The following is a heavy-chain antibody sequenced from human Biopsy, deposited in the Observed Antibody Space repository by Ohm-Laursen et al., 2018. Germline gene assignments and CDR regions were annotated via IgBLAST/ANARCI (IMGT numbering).Heavy chain of an antibody. CDR1: GYSFTSYY. Sequence: SSVKVSCKASGYSFTSYYMHWVRQAPGQGLEWMGMTNPSGSTTSYPQIFQGRVTMTRDTSKSTVYMELSSLRSADTAVYFCARNTGWYGDLYYFDYWGQGTLVTVSS. J-gene: IGHJ4*02. D-gene: IGHD6-19*01. CDR3: ARNTGWYGDLYYFDY. V-gene: IGHV1-46*01. CDR2: TNPSGSTT.